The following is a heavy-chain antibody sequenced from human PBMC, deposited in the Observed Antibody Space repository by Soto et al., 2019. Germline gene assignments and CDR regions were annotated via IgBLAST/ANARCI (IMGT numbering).Heavy chain of an antibody. CDR1: GFTFSSYE. Sequence: PGGSLRLSCAASGFTFSSYEMNWVRQAPGKGLEWVSYISSSGSTIYYADSVKGRFTISRDNAKNSLYLQMNSLRAEDTAVYYCARDPYGDYDWYFDLWGRGTLVTVSS. V-gene: IGHV3-48*03. CDR3: ARDPYGDYDWYFDL. D-gene: IGHD4-17*01. CDR2: ISSSGSTI. J-gene: IGHJ2*01.